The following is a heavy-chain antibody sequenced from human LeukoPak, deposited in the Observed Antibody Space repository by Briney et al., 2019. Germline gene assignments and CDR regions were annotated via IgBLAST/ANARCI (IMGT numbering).Heavy chain of an antibody. D-gene: IGHD4-17*01. CDR2: INHSGST. J-gene: IGHJ5*02. CDR1: GGSFSGYY. CDR3: ASISTVTAFGWFDP. Sequence: SETLSLTCAVYGGSFSGYYWSWIRQPPGKGLEWIGEINHSGSTNYNPSLKSRVTISVDTSKNQFSLKLSSVTAADTAMFYCASISTVTAFGWFDPWGQGTLVTVSS. V-gene: IGHV4-34*01.